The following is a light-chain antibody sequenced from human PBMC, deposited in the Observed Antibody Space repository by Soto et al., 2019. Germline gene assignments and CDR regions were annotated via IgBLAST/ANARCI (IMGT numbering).Light chain of an antibody. CDR3: QQRSNWPPIT. J-gene: IGKJ5*01. V-gene: IGKV3D-11*02. CDR1: QSVSNNY. Sequence: EIVLTQSPVTLSLSPGERATLSCRTSQSVSNNYLAWYQQKPGQAPRLLIYDASNRATGIPARFSGSGPGTDFTLTISSLEPEDFAVYYCQQRSNWPPITFGQGTRLEIK. CDR2: DAS.